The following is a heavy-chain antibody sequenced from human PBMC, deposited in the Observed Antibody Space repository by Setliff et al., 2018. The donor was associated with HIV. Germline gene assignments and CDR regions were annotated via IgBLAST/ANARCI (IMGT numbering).Heavy chain of an antibody. D-gene: IGHD1-26*01. J-gene: IGHJ4*02. V-gene: IGHV1-8*03. CDR3: ATDCAVVGGTGSLDS. Sequence: SVKVSCKASGYTFTSFDINWVRQATGQGLEWMGWMNPNSGNTGYAQKFQGRVTITRNTSISTAYMELSRLRSDDTAVYYCATDCAVVGGTGSLDSWGQGTLVTVSS. CDR2: MNPNSGNT. CDR1: GYTFTSFD.